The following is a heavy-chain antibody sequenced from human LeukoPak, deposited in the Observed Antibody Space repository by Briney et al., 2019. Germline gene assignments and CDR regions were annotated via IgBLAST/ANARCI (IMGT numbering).Heavy chain of an antibody. CDR1: GFTFSSYW. CDR2: IKQDGSEK. CDR3: ARGFLYGDSKNFDY. V-gene: IGHV3-7*03. Sequence: PGGSLRLSCAASGFTFSSYWMTWVRQAPGKGLEWVANIKQDGSEKFYVDSVKGRFTISRDNVKNSLYLQMNSLRAEDTAVYYCARGFLYGDSKNFDYWGQGTLVTVSS. D-gene: IGHD4-17*01. J-gene: IGHJ4*02.